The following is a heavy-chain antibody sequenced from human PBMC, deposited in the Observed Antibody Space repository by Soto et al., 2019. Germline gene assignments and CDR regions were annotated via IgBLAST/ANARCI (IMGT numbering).Heavy chain of an antibody. D-gene: IGHD3-10*01. V-gene: IGHV4-59*08. CDR1: GDSISSYY. CDR3: ARRASMVRGVSNWFDP. J-gene: IGHJ5*02. Sequence: SETLSLTCTVSGDSISSYYWTWIRQPPGKGLEWIGYIYYSGSTNYNPSLKSRVTISVATSKTQFSLKLSSVTAADTAVYYCARRASMVRGVSNWFDPWGQGTLVTVSS. CDR2: IYYSGST.